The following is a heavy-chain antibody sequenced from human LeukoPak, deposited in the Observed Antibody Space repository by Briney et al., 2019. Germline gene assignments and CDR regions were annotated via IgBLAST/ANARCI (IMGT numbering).Heavy chain of an antibody. Sequence: GGSLRLSCAASGFTVSSNYMSWVRQAPGKGLEWVSVIYSGGSTYYADSVKGRFTISRDNSKNTLYLQVNSLRAEDTAVYYCASYCGGDCSTYWGQGTLVTVSS. J-gene: IGHJ4*02. D-gene: IGHD2-21*02. CDR3: ASYCGGDCSTY. CDR1: GFTVSSNY. CDR2: IYSGGST. V-gene: IGHV3-53*01.